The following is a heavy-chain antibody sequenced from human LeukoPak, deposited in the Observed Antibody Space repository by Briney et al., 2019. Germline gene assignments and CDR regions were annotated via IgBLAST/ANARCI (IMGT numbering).Heavy chain of an antibody. CDR1: GGSISSYY. D-gene: IGHD3-22*01. CDR3: ARTLYYYDSSGYRLHYYFDY. CDR2: IYYSGST. Sequence: PSETLSLTCTVSGGSISSYYWSWIRQPPGKGLEWIGYIYYSGSTNYNPSLKSRVTISVDTSKNQFSLKLSSVTAADTAVYYCARTLYYYDSSGYRLHYYFDYWGQGTLVTVSS. V-gene: IGHV4-59*01. J-gene: IGHJ4*02.